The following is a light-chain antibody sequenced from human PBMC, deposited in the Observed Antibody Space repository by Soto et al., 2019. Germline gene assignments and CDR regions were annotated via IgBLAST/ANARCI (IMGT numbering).Light chain of an antibody. CDR2: VPS. J-gene: IGKJ4*01. CDR3: QQTNTFLPLT. CDR1: QGISNW. Sequence: DIQMTQSPSSVSASVGDRVTITCRASQGISNWLAWYQQQPGKAPKLLIYVPSSLQSGVPSRFSGGGSGTHFTLTISSLQPEDFATYYCQQTNTFLPLTFGGGTKVEI. V-gene: IGKV1-12*01.